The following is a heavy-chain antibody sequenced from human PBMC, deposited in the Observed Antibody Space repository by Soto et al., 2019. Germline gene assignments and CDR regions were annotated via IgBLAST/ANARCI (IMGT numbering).Heavy chain of an antibody. CDR3: ARDTPVSGYYYYYGMDV. V-gene: IGHV3-11*01. Sequence: QAQLVESGGGLVKPGGSLRLSCAASGFTFSDYYMSWIRQAPGKGLECISYISTSGSTIYYADSVKGRFTISRDNAKNSLYLQMNSLRAEDTAVYYCARDTPVSGYYYYYGMDVWGQGTTVTVSS. J-gene: IGHJ6*02. CDR2: ISTSGSTI. CDR1: GFTFSDYY.